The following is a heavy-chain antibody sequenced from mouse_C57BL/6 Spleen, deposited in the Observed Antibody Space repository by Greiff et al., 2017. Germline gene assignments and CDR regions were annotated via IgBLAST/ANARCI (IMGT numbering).Heavy chain of an antibody. CDR1: GFTFSSYT. CDR3: ASPLYYDYDDWYFDV. J-gene: IGHJ1*03. CDR2: ISGGGGNT. Sequence: EVKLMESGGGLVKPGGSLKLSCAASGFTFSSYTMSWVRQTPEKRLEWVATISGGGGNTYYPDSVKGRFTISRDNAKNTLYLQMSSLRSEDTALYYCASPLYYDYDDWYFDVWGTGTTVTVSS. V-gene: IGHV5-9*01. D-gene: IGHD2-4*01.